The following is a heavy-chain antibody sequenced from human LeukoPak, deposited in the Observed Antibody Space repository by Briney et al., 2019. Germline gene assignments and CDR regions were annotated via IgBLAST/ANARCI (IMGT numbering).Heavy chain of an antibody. D-gene: IGHD3-9*01. Sequence: ASVKVSCKASGGTFSSYAISWVRQAPGQGLEWMGGIIPIFGTANYAQKFQGRVTITADESTSTAYMELSSLRSKDTAVYYCARTYYDILTGYYEYYFDYWGQGTLVTVSS. J-gene: IGHJ4*02. V-gene: IGHV1-69*13. CDR3: ARTYYDILTGYYEYYFDY. CDR1: GGTFSSYA. CDR2: IIPIFGTA.